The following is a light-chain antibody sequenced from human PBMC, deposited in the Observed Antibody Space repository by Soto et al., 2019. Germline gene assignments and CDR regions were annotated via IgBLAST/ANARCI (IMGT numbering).Light chain of an antibody. Sequence: QSALTQPASVSGSPGQSITISCTGTSSDVGGYNYVSWYQQYPGKAPKLMIYDVSNRPSGVSNRFSGSKSGNTASLTISGLQAEVEADYYCSSYTSSSTPVVFGGGTKLTVL. CDR2: DVS. V-gene: IGLV2-14*01. J-gene: IGLJ2*01. CDR3: SSYTSSSTPVV. CDR1: SSDVGGYNY.